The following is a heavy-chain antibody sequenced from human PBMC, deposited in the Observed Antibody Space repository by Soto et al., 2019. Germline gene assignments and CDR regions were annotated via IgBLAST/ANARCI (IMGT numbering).Heavy chain of an antibody. CDR2: INRSGNST. D-gene: IGHD1-26*01. J-gene: IGHJ5*02. Sequence: ASVKVSCKASGFTFTSYYMHWVRQAAGQGLEWMGLINRSGNSTIYAQKFQGRVTMTRDSSTSTLYMELSSLRSEDTAVYYCARDNSARAAVDFWWLDPRGQGTLVAV. V-gene: IGHV1-46*01. CDR1: GFTFTSYY. CDR3: ARDNSARAAVDFWWLDP.